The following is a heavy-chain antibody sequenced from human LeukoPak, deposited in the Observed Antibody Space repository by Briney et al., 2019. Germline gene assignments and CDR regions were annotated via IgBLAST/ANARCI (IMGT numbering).Heavy chain of an antibody. J-gene: IGHJ4*02. Sequence: ASVKVSCKASGYTFTSYYMHWVRQAPGQGLEWMGIINPSGGSTSYAQKFQGRVTMTRDMSTSTVYMELSSLRSEDTAVYYCARDDGVRGYYGSGSYYSEPFDYWGQGTLVTVSS. CDR3: ARDDGVRGYYGSGSYYSEPFDY. CDR1: GYTFTSYY. CDR2: INPSGGST. D-gene: IGHD3-10*01. V-gene: IGHV1-46*01.